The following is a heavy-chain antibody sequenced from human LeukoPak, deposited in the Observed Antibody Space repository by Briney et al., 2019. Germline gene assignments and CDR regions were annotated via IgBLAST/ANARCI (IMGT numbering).Heavy chain of an antibody. V-gene: IGHV1-69*01. J-gene: IGHJ4*02. CDR2: IIPIFGTA. CDR1: GGTFSSYA. Sequence: SVKVSCKASGGTFSSYAISWVRQAPGQGLEWMGGIIPIFGTANYAQKFQGRVTITADESTSTAYMELSSLRSEDTAVCYCARDREDYSSSWYGYGYYFDYWGQGTLVTVSS. D-gene: IGHD6-13*01. CDR3: ARDREDYSSSWYGYGYYFDY.